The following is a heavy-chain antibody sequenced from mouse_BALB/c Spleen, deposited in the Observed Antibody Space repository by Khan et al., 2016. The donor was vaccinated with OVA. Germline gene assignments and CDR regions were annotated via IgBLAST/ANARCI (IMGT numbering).Heavy chain of an antibody. D-gene: IGHD1-1*01. Sequence: VQLKQSGPELVKPGASVKISCKASGYSFTGYFMNWVMQSHGKSLEWIGRINPHIGETFYNPKFKGKVTLTADESSSPAHMELRSLASEDSAVYYCARIYGSDFDYWGQGTSLTVSS. CDR2: INPHIGET. V-gene: IGHV1-20*02. CDR1: GYSFTGYF. CDR3: ARIYGSDFDY. J-gene: IGHJ2*02.